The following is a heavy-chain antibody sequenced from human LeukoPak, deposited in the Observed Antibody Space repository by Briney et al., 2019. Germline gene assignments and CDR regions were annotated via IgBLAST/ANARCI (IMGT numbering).Heavy chain of an antibody. CDR1: GGSFSGYY. V-gene: IGHV4-34*01. CDR3: VREILYCSGGSCYRGPFDN. J-gene: IGHJ4*02. CDR2: INHSRST. D-gene: IGHD2-15*01. Sequence: SETLSLTCAVYGGSFSGYYWSWIRQPPGKGLEWIGEINHSRSTNYNPSLKSRVTISVDTSKNQFSLKLSSVTAADTAVYYCVREILYCSGGSCYRGPFDNWGQGTLVTVSA.